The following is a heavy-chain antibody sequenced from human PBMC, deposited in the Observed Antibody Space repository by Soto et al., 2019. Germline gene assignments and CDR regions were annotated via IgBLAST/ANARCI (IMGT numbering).Heavy chain of an antibody. CDR1: GGYISSGGYY. D-gene: IGHD6-13*01. CDR3: ARGIAAAGTFAESWFDP. Sequence: SETLSLTCTVSGGYISSGGYYWSWIRQHPGKGLEWIGYIYYSGSTYYNPSLKSRVTISVDTSKNQFSLKLSSVTAADTAVYYCARGIAAAGTFAESWFDPWGQGTLVTVSS. J-gene: IGHJ5*02. CDR2: IYYSGST. V-gene: IGHV4-31*03.